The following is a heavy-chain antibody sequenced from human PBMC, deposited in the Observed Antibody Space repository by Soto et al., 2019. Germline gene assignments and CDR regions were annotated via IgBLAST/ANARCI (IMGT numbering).Heavy chain of an antibody. CDR1: GFTFSSYG. CDR2: IWYDGSNK. V-gene: IGHV3-33*01. CDR3: ARDPQGWLRLQFWFDY. J-gene: IGHJ4*02. Sequence: GGSLRLSCAASGFTFSSYGMHWVRQAPGKGLEWVAVIWYDGSNKYYADSVKGRFTISRDNSKNTLYLQMNSLRAEDTAVYYCARDPQGWLRLQFWFDYWGQGTLVTVSS. D-gene: IGHD5-12*01.